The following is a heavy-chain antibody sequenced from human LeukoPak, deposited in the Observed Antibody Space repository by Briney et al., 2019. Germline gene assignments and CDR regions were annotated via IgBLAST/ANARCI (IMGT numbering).Heavy chain of an antibody. CDR3: ARVLSRDWNYVND. J-gene: IGHJ4*02. D-gene: IGHD1-7*01. V-gene: IGHV4-4*02. CDR1: GGSISSSNW. CDR2: IYHSGST. Sequence: SGTLSLTCAVSGGSISSSNWWSWVRQPPGKGPEWIGEIYHSGSTNYNPSLKSRVTISVDKSKNQFSLKLSSVTAADTAVYYCARVLSRDWNYVNDWGQGTLVTVSS.